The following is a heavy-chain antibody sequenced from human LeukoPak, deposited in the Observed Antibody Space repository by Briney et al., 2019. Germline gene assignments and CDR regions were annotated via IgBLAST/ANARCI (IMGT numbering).Heavy chain of an antibody. CDR2: INQGGSDK. D-gene: IGHD1-14*01. CDR1: GFTFSGHW. Sequence: GGSLRLSCAASGFTFSGHWMSWVREAPGKGLEWVANINQGGSDKYYVDSVKGRFTISRDNANNLLYLQMNSLRGEDTAVYYCTRDRSRAEDDWGQGTLVTVSS. J-gene: IGHJ4*02. V-gene: IGHV3-7*01. CDR3: TRDRSRAEDD.